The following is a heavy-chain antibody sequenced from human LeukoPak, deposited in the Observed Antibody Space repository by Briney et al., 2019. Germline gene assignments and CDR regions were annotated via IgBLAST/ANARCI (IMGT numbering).Heavy chain of an antibody. Sequence: PGGSLRLSCTVSGFTVSSNSMSWVRQAPGKGLEWVTFIYCDNTHYSDCVKGRFTISRDNSKITLYLQMNSLRAEATAGYYFAGRAGAYSHPYDYWGQGTLVTVSS. V-gene: IGHV3-53*01. CDR3: AGRAGAYSHPYDY. CDR1: GFTVSSNS. D-gene: IGHD4/OR15-4a*01. CDR2: IYCDNT. J-gene: IGHJ4*02.